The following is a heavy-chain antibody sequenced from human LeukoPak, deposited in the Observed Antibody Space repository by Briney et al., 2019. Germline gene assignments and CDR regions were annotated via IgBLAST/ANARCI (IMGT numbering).Heavy chain of an antibody. CDR3: ARDTLGYCSGGSCSSREFDY. J-gene: IGHJ4*02. Sequence: ASVKVSCKASGGTFSSYAISWVRQAPGQGLEWMGWISAYNGNTNYAQKLQGRVTMTTDTSTSTAYMELRSLRSDDTAVYYCARDTLGYCSGGSCSSREFDYWGQGTLVTVSS. V-gene: IGHV1-18*01. D-gene: IGHD2-15*01. CDR2: ISAYNGNT. CDR1: GGTFSSYA.